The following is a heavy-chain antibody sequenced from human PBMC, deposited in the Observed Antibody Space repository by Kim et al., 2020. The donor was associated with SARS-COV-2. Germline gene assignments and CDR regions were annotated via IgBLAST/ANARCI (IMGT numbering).Heavy chain of an antibody. V-gene: IGHV1-18*01. CDR3: VAHWDAGYTSAWTGDY. D-gene: IGHD6-19*01. CDR1: GYTFTTLS. Sequence: ASVKVSCKASGYTFTTLSFTWVLRAPGQGLEWMGWISPYTADTYYAQKFQGRLTMTTDKSTSTAYMELRSLRSDDTAVYFCVAHWDAGYTSAWTGDYWGQGTLVTVSS. J-gene: IGHJ4*02. CDR2: ISPYTADT.